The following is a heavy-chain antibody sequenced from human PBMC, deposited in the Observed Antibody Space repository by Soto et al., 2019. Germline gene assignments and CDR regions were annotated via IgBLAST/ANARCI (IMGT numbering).Heavy chain of an antibody. Sequence: QVQLVESGGGVVQPGRSLRLSCAASGFTFSSYGMHWVRQAPGKGLEWVAVISYDGSNKYYADSVKGRFTISRDTSKNTLYLQMNSLRAEDTAVYYCAKERSSGWYPLDGMDVWGQGTTVTVSS. CDR2: ISYDGSNK. V-gene: IGHV3-30*18. J-gene: IGHJ6*02. CDR1: GFTFSSYG. CDR3: AKERSSGWYPLDGMDV. D-gene: IGHD6-19*01.